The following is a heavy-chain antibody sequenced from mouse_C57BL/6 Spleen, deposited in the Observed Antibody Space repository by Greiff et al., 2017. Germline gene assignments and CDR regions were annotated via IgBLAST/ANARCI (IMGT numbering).Heavy chain of an antibody. J-gene: IGHJ1*03. D-gene: IGHD2-1*01. CDR3: TIYYKGWYFDV. V-gene: IGHV1-15*01. CDR2: IDPETGGT. Sequence: SGAELVRPGASVTLSCKASGYTFTDYEMHWVKQTPVHGLEWIGAIDPETGGTAYNQKFKGKAILTADKSSSTAYMELRSLTSEDSAVYYCTIYYKGWYFDVWGTGTTVTVSS. CDR1: GYTFTDYE.